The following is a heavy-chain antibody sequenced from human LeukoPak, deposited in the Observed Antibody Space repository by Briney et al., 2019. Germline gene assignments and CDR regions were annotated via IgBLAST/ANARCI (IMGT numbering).Heavy chain of an antibody. J-gene: IGHJ6*02. V-gene: IGHV3-30*18. CDR2: ISHDGSKK. D-gene: IGHD3-3*01. CDR1: GFTFSTYG. Sequence: GGSLRLSCVASGFTFSTYGLHWVRQAPGKGLEWAAVISHDGSKKYNGDSVKGRFTISRDNSKKTLYLQMNSVRAEDTAVYFCAKDWGNHDFWSDDTPSNGMDVWGQGTTVIVSS. CDR3: AKDWGNHDFWSDDTPSNGMDV.